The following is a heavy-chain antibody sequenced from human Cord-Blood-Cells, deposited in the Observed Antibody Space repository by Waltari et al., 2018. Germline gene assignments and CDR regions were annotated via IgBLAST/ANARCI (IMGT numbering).Heavy chain of an antibody. CDR2: ISSSSSYI. Sequence: EVQLVESGGGLVQLAGSLRLSCAASGFTFITHSMTLVRQAPGQGLEWVSSISSSSSYIYYADSVKGRFTISRDNAKNSLYLQMNSLRAEDTAVYYCARVTSYYDFWSGYWGDYWGQGTLVTVSS. CDR1: GFTFITHS. V-gene: IGHV3-21*01. CDR3: ARVTSYYDFWSGYWGDY. D-gene: IGHD3-3*01. J-gene: IGHJ4*02.